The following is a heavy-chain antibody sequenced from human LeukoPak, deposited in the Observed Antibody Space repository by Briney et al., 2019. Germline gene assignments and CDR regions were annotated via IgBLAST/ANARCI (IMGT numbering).Heavy chain of an antibody. CDR3: ARVGDCSSTSCYAHNWFDP. Sequence: PSETLSLTCTVSGYSISSGYYWSWIRQPAGKGLEWIGRIYSGGSTNYTPSLKSRVTMSVDTSKNQFSLKLSSVTAADTAVYYCARVGDCSSTSCYAHNWFDPWGQGTLVTVSS. V-gene: IGHV4-4*07. D-gene: IGHD2-2*01. CDR1: GYSISSGYY. J-gene: IGHJ5*02. CDR2: IYSGGST.